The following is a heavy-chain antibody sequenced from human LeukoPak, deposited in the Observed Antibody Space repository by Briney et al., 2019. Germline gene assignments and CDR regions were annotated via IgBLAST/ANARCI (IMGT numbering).Heavy chain of an antibody. V-gene: IGHV1-18*01. D-gene: IGHD3-3*02. CDR3: AREFPGLLAAAPRGYYFDY. Sequence: ASVKVSCKPSGYSFTDYGISWVRQAPGEGLECMGWISAYNGNTNYAQKLQGRVTMTTDTSTSTAYMELRSLRSDDTAVYYCAREFPGLLAAAPRGYYFDYWGQGTLVTVSS. J-gene: IGHJ4*02. CDR1: GYSFTDYG. CDR2: ISAYNGNT.